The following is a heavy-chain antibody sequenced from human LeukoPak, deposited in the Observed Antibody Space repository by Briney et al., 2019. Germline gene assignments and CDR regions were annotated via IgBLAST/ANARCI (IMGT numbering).Heavy chain of an antibody. CDR3: ARAWSGYSSGWYGVY. CDR2: IYSGGST. CDR1: GFTVSSKY. J-gene: IGHJ4*02. V-gene: IGHV3-66*02. D-gene: IGHD6-19*01. Sequence: GGSLRLSCAASGFTVSSKYMSWVRQAPGKGLEWVSVIYSGGSTYYADSVKGRFTISRDNSKNTLYLQMNSLRAEDTAVYYCARAWSGYSSGWYGVYWGQGTLVTVSS.